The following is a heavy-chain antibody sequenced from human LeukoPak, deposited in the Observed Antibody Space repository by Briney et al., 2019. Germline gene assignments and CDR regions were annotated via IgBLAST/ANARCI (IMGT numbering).Heavy chain of an antibody. CDR3: ARDAPNYYFDY. Sequence: GGSLRLSCAASGFTFSSYAMHWVRQAPGKGLEWVALISYDGTNKNYADSMKGRLTISRDNSKNTLFVQIDSLRPEDTAVYYCARDAPNYYFDYWGQGTLVTVSS. CDR2: ISYDGTNK. J-gene: IGHJ4*02. V-gene: IGHV3-30-3*01. CDR1: GFTFSSYA.